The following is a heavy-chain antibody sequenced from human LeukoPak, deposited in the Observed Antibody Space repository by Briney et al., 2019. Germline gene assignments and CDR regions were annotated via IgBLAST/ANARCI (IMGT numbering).Heavy chain of an antibody. CDR3: TRSWNDALGY. CDR2: INPDSGGS. CDR1: GFTFTGYY. D-gene: IGHD1-1*01. V-gene: IGHV1-2*02. J-gene: IGHJ4*02. Sequence: ASVKVSCKAPGFTFTGYYMHWVRQAPGQGLVWMGWINPDSGGSNYAQKFLGRITMTRDTSITTAYMELSRLTSDDTAVYYCTRSWNDALGYWGQGTLVTVSS.